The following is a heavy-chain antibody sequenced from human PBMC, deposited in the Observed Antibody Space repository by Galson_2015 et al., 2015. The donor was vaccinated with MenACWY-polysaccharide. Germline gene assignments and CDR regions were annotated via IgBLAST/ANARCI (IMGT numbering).Heavy chain of an antibody. CDR3: AKSSQWGAAAVGSFDH. Sequence: SLRLSCAASGFSMTSYAVNWVRQAPGKGLEWVGVISGSGIDIRYAGSVKGRFTISRDTSKSTLYLQMDSVRAEDTAKYYCAKSSQWGAAAVGSFDHWGQGTLVTVSS. CDR1: GFSMTSYA. J-gene: IGHJ4*02. CDR2: ISGSGIDI. D-gene: IGHD6-13*01. V-gene: IGHV3-23*01.